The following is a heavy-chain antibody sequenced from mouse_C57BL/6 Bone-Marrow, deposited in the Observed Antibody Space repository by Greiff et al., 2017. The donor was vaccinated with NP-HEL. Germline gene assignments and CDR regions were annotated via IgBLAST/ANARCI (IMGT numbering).Heavy chain of an antibody. D-gene: IGHD2-1*01. CDR3: ARDGNFYGNVAWFAY. V-gene: IGHV1-69*01. Sequence: QVQLQQPGAELVMPGASVKLSCKASGYTFTSYWMHWVKQRPGQGLEWIGEIDPSDSYTNYNQKFKGKSTLTVDKSSSTAYMQLSSLTSEDSAVYYCARDGNFYGNVAWFAYWGQGTLVTVSA. J-gene: IGHJ3*01. CDR2: IDPSDSYT. CDR1: GYTFTSYW.